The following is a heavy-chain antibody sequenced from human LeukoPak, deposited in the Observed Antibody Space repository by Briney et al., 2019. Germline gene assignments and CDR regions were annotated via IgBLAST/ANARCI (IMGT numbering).Heavy chain of an antibody. CDR3: AGPRYGSGSYYNADFFDY. J-gene: IGHJ4*02. V-gene: IGHV1-18*01. Sequence: GASVKVSCKASGYIFTSYGISWVRQAPGQGLEWMGWSSAYNGNTNYAQKFQGRVTMTRDTSISTAYMELSRLRSDDTAVYYCAGPRYGSGSYYNADFFDYWGQGALVTVSS. CDR1: GYIFTSYG. D-gene: IGHD3-10*01. CDR2: SSAYNGNT.